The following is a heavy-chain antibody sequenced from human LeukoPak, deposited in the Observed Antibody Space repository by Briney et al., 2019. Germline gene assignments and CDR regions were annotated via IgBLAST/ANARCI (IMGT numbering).Heavy chain of an antibody. CDR2: IIPILGIA. V-gene: IGHV1-69*04. D-gene: IGHD1-14*01. Sequence: ASVKVSCKASGGTFSSYAISWVRQAPGQGLEWMGRIIPILGIANYAQKFQGRVTITADESTGTAYMELSSLRSEDTAVYYCARVVTQSRYFDYWGQGTLVTVSS. CDR3: ARVVTQSRYFDY. CDR1: GGTFSSYA. J-gene: IGHJ4*02.